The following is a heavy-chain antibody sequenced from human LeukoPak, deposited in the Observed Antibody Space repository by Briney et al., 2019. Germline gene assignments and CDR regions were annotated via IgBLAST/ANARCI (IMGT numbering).Heavy chain of an antibody. D-gene: IGHD3-10*01. J-gene: IGHJ4*02. V-gene: IGHV4-4*07. CDR2: TFDSGST. Sequence: PSETLSLTCTVSGGSISGYLWSWIRQPAGKGPEWVGRTFDSGSTSYNPSLESRVTMSVDTPKNQFSLRLSSVTAADTAVYFCVREIPHYGIDYWGQGTLVTVSS. CDR1: GGSISGYL. CDR3: VREIPHYGIDY.